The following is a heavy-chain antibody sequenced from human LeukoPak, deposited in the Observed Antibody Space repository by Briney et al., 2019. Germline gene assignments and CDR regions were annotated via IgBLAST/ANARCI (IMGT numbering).Heavy chain of an antibody. CDR2: ISGSGGST. V-gene: IGHV3-23*01. D-gene: IGHD3-10*01. J-gene: IGHJ6*04. CDR3: AKDRIVRYYGSGSYYNVKTEDV. Sequence: GGSLRLSCAASGFTFSSYAMSWVRQAPGKGLEWVSAISGSGGSTYYADSVKGRFTISRDNSKNTLYLQMNSLRAEDTAVYYCAKDRIVRYYGSGSYYNVKTEDVWGKGTTVTISS. CDR1: GFTFSSYA.